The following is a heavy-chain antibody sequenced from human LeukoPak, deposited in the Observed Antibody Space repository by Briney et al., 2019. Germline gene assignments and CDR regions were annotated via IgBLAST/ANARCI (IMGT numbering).Heavy chain of an antibody. CDR3: AREGLGYGDYGFDP. D-gene: IGHD4-17*01. J-gene: IGHJ5*02. CDR1: GGSISSYY. V-gene: IGHV4-59*01. CDR2: IYYSGST. Sequence: KPSETLSLTCTVSGGSISSYYWSWIRQPPGKGLEWIGYIYYSGSTNYNPSPKSRVTISVDTSKNQFSLKLSSVTAADTAVYYCAREGLGYGDYGFDPWGQGTLVTVSS.